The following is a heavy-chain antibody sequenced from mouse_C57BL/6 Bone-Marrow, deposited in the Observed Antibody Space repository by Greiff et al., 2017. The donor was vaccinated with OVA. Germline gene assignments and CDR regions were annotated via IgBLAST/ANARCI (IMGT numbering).Heavy chain of an antibody. Sequence: VKLMESGAELVRPGTSVKVSCKASGYAFTNYLIEWVKQRPGQGLEWIGVINPGSGGTNYNEKFKGKATLTADKASSTAYMQLSSLTSEDSAVYFCARKGDYSNYEDAMDYWGQGTSVTVSS. D-gene: IGHD2-5*01. V-gene: IGHV1-54*01. CDR3: ARKGDYSNYEDAMDY. CDR2: INPGSGGT. J-gene: IGHJ4*01. CDR1: GYAFTNYL.